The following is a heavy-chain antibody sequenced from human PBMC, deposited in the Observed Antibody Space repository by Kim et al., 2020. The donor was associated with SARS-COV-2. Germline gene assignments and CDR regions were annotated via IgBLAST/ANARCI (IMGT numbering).Heavy chain of an antibody. J-gene: IGHJ4*02. V-gene: IGHV3-23*01. CDR2: ISGSSDRI. CDR1: GFTFNTYF. D-gene: IGHD6-19*01. Sequence: GGSLRLSCKASGFTFNTYFMAWVRQAPGKGLEWVSAISGSSDRIYNADSVKGRFTISRDNSKNTLYLQMNSLRVEDTALYFCAKPGQQLGNTGWLKGLDFWGQGALVTVSS. CDR3: AKPGQQLGNTGWLKGLDF.